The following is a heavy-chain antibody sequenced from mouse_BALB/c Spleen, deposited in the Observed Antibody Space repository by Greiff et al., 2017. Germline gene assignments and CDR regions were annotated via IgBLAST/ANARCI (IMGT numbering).Heavy chain of an antibody. D-gene: IGHD1-1*01. CDR1: GYSITSDYA. CDR3: ARKSSYYYGSSYGGFDY. V-gene: IGHV3-2*02. J-gene: IGHJ2*01. Sequence: EVKLVESGPGLVKPSQSLSLTCTVTGYSITSDYAWNWIRQFPGNKLEWMGYISYSGSTSYNPSLKSRISITRDTSKNQFFLQLNSVTTEDTATYYCARKSSYYYGSSYGGFDYWGQGTTLTVSS. CDR2: ISYSGST.